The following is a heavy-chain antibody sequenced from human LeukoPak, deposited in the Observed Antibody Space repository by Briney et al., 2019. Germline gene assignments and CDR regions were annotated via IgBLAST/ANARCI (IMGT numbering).Heavy chain of an antibody. Sequence: PGRSLRLSCAASGFTFSSYAMHWVRQAPGKGLEWVAVISYDGSNEYYADSVKGRFTISRDNSKNTLYLQMNSLRTEDTAVYYCARDPIVVVPAALRGDYYYYGMDVWGQGTTVTVSS. D-gene: IGHD2-2*01. CDR2: ISYDGSNE. CDR3: ARDPIVVVPAALRGDYYYYGMDV. J-gene: IGHJ6*02. V-gene: IGHV3-30-3*01. CDR1: GFTFSSYA.